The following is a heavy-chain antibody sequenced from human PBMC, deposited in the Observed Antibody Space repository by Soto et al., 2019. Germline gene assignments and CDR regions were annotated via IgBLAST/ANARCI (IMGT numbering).Heavy chain of an antibody. D-gene: IGHD3-10*01. V-gene: IGHV2-5*02. CDR2: IYWDNDK. CDR1: GFSLTTRGVG. Sequence: QITLKESGPTLVRPTQTLTLTCSFSGFSLTTRGVGVSWIRQPPGKALEWLALIYWDNDKRYSPSLKDRLTITKDTSKNQVVLTMTNVDPVDTATFSCALIKGVRRGVAYYHNGMDVWGPGTTVTVSS. CDR3: ALIKGVRRGVAYYHNGMDV. J-gene: IGHJ6*02.